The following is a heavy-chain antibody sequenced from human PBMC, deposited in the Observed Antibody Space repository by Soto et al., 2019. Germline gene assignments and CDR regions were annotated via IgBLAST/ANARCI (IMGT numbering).Heavy chain of an antibody. V-gene: IGHV3-13*01. CDR2: IGTAGDT. Sequence: GGSLRLSCAASGFTFSSYDMHWVRQATGKGLEWVSAIGTAGDTYYPGSVKGRFTISRENAKNSLYLQMNSLRAEDTAVYYCARDREYSSSSYYYYGMDVWGQGTTVTVSS. CDR1: GFTFSSYD. J-gene: IGHJ6*02. D-gene: IGHD6-6*01. CDR3: ARDREYSSSSYYYYGMDV.